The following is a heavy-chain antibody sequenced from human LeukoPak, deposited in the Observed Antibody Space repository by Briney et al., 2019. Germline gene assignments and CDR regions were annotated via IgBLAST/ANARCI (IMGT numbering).Heavy chain of an antibody. Sequence: SVKVSCKASGGTFSSYAISWVRQAPGQGLEWMGGIIPIFGTANYAQKFQGRVTITADESTSTAYMELSSLRSEDTAVYYCARVGSGYDYVWGSYRYEGWFDPWGQGTLVTVSS. CDR2: IIPIFGTA. D-gene: IGHD3-16*02. V-gene: IGHV1-69*13. CDR3: ARVGSGYDYVWGSYRYEGWFDP. J-gene: IGHJ5*02. CDR1: GGTFSSYA.